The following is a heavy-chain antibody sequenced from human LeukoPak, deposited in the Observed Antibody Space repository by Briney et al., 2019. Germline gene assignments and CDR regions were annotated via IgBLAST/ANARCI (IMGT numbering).Heavy chain of an antibody. D-gene: IGHD2-2*01. CDR1: GYTFTDYY. CDR3: ARDYCSSTSCLFDY. V-gene: IGHV1-2*06. CDR2: INANGGGT. Sequence: ASVKVSCKASGYTFTDYYLHWVRQAPGQGLEWMGRINANGGGTNYAPKFQGRVTMTRDTSISTAYMELSRLRSDDTAVYYCARDYCSSTSCLFDYWGQGTLVTVSS. J-gene: IGHJ4*02.